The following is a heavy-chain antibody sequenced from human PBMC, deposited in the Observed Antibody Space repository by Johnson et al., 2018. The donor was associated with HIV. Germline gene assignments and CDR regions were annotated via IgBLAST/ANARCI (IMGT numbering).Heavy chain of an antibody. CDR1: GFTFSNAW. D-gene: IGHD4-17*01. CDR3: TTAFTVTGAFDI. CDR2: IQSKTDGGTT. Sequence: VQLVESGGGLVKPGGSLRLSCAASGFTFSNAWMNWVRQAPGKGLEWVGRIQSKTDGGTTAYAAPVKGSFTISRDDSKNTLYLQMNSLKTEDTAVYYCTTAFTVTGAFDIWGQGTMVTVSS. V-gene: IGHV3-15*01. J-gene: IGHJ3*02.